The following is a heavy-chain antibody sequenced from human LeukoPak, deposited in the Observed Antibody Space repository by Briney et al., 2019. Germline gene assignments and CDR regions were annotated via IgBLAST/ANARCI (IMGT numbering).Heavy chain of an antibody. CDR2: VYYSGST. CDR3: ARATTAYCTGGICPNFDY. V-gene: IGHV4-59*01. D-gene: IGHD2-8*02. Sequence: RSQTLSLTCTVSGGSITSYYWGWIRQPPGGGLDWIGYVYYSGSTNYNPSLKSRVTISVDTSKNQFSLKLTSVTAADTALYYCARATTAYCTGGICPNFDYWGQGTLVTVSS. CDR1: GGSITSYY. J-gene: IGHJ4*02.